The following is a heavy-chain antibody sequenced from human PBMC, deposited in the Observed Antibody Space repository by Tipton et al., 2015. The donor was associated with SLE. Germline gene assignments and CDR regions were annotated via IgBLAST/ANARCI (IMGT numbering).Heavy chain of an antibody. V-gene: IGHV4-34*01. D-gene: IGHD3/OR15-3a*01. J-gene: IGHJ5*02. CDR3: ARTSLGFNFWTGSPFDP. CDR2: VNRGGST. Sequence: TLSLTCAVYGASLDSYYWSWIRQAPGKGLEWIGEVNRGGSTKYNPSLRSRLTISVDTSRNQFSLKLSSLTAADTAVYYCARTSLGFNFWTGSPFDPWGQGTPVTVSS. CDR1: GASLDSYY.